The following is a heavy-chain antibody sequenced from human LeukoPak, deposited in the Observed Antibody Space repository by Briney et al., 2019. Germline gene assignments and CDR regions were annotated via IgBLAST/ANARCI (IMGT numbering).Heavy chain of an antibody. J-gene: IGHJ5*02. D-gene: IGHD5-24*01. Sequence: ASVKVSCKASGYTFTSYGISWVRQAPGQGLEWMGRISAYNGNTNYAQKLQGRVTMTTDASTSTAYMELRSLRSEDTAVYYCARDNSVRDEAWWFNPWGQGTLVTVSS. V-gene: IGHV1-18*01. CDR3: ARDNSVRDEAWWFNP. CDR2: ISAYNGNT. CDR1: GYTFTSYG.